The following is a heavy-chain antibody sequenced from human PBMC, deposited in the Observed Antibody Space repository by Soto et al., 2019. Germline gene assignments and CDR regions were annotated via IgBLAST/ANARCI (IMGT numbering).Heavy chain of an antibody. D-gene: IGHD6-13*01. Sequence: PAYTLALTFTVSGGSISSDYWSWIRQPAGKGLEWIGRIYTSENTHYNPSLRSRVSMSLDTSKNQLSLKLSSVTAEDTAVYYCARGVGRSSWTSFDSWGQGIRVTVSS. CDR1: GGSISSDY. J-gene: IGHJ4*02. CDR3: ARGVGRSSWTSFDS. V-gene: IGHV4-4*07. CDR2: IYTSENT.